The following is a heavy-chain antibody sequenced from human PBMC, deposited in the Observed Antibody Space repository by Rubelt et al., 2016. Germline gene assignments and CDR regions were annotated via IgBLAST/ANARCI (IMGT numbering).Heavy chain of an antibody. CDR1: GYTFISSY. CDR3: ARWNYDESSGYLGAFDI. Sequence: QVQLVQSGAEVQKPGASVKVSCKASGYTFISSYMHWVRQAPGQGLEWMGIINPSGGSTTYAQKFQGRVTMTRDTSTSTVQMEWSSLRVEDTAVDYCARWNYDESSGYLGAFDIWGQGTMVTVSS. J-gene: IGHJ3*02. D-gene: IGHD3-22*01. CDR2: INPSGGST. V-gene: IGHV1-46*01.